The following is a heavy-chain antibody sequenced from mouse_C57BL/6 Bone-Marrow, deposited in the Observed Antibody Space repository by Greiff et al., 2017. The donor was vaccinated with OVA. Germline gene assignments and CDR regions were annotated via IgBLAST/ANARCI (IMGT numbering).Heavy chain of an antibody. Sequence: EVQGVESGGDLVKPGGSLKLSCAASGFTFSSYGMSWVRQTPDKRLEWVATISSGGSYTYYPDSVKGRFTISRDNAKNTLYLQMSSLKSDDTAMYYCARDDGYYGAYWGQGTLVTVSA. CDR1: GFTFSSYG. J-gene: IGHJ3*01. D-gene: IGHD2-3*01. CDR3: ARDDGYYGAY. CDR2: ISSGGSYT. V-gene: IGHV5-6*01.